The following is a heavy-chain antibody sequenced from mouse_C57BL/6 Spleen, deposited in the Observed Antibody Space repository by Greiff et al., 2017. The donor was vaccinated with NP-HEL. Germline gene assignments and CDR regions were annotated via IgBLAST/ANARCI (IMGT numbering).Heavy chain of an antibody. CDR2: IRSKSNNYAT. Sequence: EVQRVESGGGLVQPKGSLKLSCAASGFSFNTYAMNWVRQAPGKGLEWVARIRSKSNNYATYYADSVKDRFTISRDDSESMLYLQMNNLKTEDTAMYYCVRHDYDAGYYAMDYWGQGTSVTVSS. J-gene: IGHJ4*01. CDR1: GFSFNTYA. D-gene: IGHD2-4*01. CDR3: VRHDYDAGYYAMDY. V-gene: IGHV10-1*01.